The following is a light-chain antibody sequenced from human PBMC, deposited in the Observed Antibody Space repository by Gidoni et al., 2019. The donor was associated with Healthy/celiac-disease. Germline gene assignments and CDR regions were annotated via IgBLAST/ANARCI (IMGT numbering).Light chain of an antibody. CDR1: KLGDKY. CDR2: QDS. Sequence: SYELTHPPSVAVPPGQTASITCSGDKLGDKYSCWYQQKPSQSPVLVIYQDSKRPSGIPERFSGSNSGNTATLTISGTQAMDEADYYCQAWDSSTVVFGGGTKLTVL. J-gene: IGLJ2*01. CDR3: QAWDSSTVV. V-gene: IGLV3-1*01.